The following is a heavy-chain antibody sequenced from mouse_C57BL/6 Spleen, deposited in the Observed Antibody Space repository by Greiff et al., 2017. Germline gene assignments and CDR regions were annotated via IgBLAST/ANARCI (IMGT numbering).Heavy chain of an antibody. CDR3: ARRFTTGVATDWYLEG. J-gene: IGHJ1*03. CDR1: GYSFTGYY. Sequence: EVQLQQSGPELVKPGASVKISCKASGYSFTGYYMNWVKQSPEKSLEWIGEINPSTGGTTYNQKFKAKATLTVDKSSSTAYMQLKSLTSEDSAVDYWARRFTTGVATDWYLEGWGTGTTVTVSS. V-gene: IGHV1-42*01. D-gene: IGHD1-1*01. CDR2: INPSTGGT.